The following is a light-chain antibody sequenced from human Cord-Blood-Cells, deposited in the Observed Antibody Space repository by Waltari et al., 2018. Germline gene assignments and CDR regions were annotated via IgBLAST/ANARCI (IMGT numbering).Light chain of an antibody. CDR2: DVS. Sequence: QSALTQTCSVSGSPGHSLALSSPGTSSDVGGFNYFSWYQQHPGKAPKLMIYDVSKRPSGVPDRFSGSKSGNTASLTISGLQAEDEADYYCCSYAGSYTSYVFGTGTKVTVL. V-gene: IGLV2-11*01. CDR3: CSYAGSYTSYV. J-gene: IGLJ1*01. CDR1: SSDVGGFNY.